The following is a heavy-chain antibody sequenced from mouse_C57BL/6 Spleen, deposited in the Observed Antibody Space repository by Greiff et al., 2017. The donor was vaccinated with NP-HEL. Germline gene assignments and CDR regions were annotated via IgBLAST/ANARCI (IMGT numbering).Heavy chain of an antibody. CDR1: GFTFSSYA. V-gene: IGHV5-4*01. Sequence: EVKLVESGGGLVKPGGSLKLPCAASGFTFSSYAMSWGRQTPEKGPEWVATLCDGRSYTYYPDNVKGRFTISRDNAKNNLYLQMSHLKSEDTAMYYCARERDGSSYVWVYFDYWGQGTTLTVSS. D-gene: IGHD1-1*01. CDR2: LCDGRSYT. J-gene: IGHJ2*01. CDR3: ARERDGSSYVWVYFDY.